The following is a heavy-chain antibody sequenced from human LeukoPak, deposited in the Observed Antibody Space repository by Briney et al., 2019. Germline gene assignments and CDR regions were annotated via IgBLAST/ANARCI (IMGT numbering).Heavy chain of an antibody. J-gene: IGHJ4*02. CDR2: INPNSGGT. D-gene: IGHD1-26*01. V-gene: IGHV1-2*02. CDR1: GYTFTGYY. CDR3: ARFYSGSDYFDY. Sequence: GASVKVSCKASGYTFTGYYMHWVRQAPGQGLEWMGWINPNSGGTNYAQRFQGRVTMTRDTSISTAYMELSRLRSDDTAVYYCARFYSGSDYFDYWGQGTLVTVSS.